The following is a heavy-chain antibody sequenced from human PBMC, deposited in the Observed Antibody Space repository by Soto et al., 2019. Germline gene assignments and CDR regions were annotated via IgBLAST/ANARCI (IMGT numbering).Heavy chain of an antibody. V-gene: IGHV1-69*12. CDR3: AGEGVTTSMSLPWMGYNYYGLDV. J-gene: IGHJ6*02. D-gene: IGHD1-26*01. CDR1: GGTFSSHT. Sequence: QVQLVQSGAEVKKPGSSVKVSCRASGGTFSSHTISWVRQAPGQGLEWMGGIMPMFGVTNYARKFQGRLTMTANESTTTDYMEVSSLTSEDTAVYYCAGEGVTTSMSLPWMGYNYYGLDVWGQGTTVIVSS. CDR2: IMPMFGVT.